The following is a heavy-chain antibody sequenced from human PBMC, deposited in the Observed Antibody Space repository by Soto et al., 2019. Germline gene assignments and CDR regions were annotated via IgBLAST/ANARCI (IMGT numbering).Heavy chain of an antibody. V-gene: IGHV4-59*01. CDR1: GGSISSYY. Sequence: QVQLQESGPGLVKPSETLSLTCTVSGGSISSYYWSWIRQPPGKGLEWIGFIYNSGSTNYNPSLKSRFTISMATSRNQSSLILSYVTAADTAVYYCARAPYGSGTKPYFFDYWGQGTLVTVSS. J-gene: IGHJ4*02. CDR2: IYNSGST. D-gene: IGHD3-10*01. CDR3: ARAPYGSGTKPYFFDY.